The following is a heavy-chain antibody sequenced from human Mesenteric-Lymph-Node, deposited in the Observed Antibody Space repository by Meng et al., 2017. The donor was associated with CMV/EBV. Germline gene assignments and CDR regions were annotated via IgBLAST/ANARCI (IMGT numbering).Heavy chain of an antibody. J-gene: IGHJ4*02. CDR2: IKPDGSEK. D-gene: IGHD6-19*01. Sequence: GGSLRLSCAASGFTFSNSWMTFVRQAPGKGLEWVAIIKPDGSEKYYVDSVKSRFTISRDNAKNSLYLQMNSLRAEDTAVYYCATSGGGHWGQGTLVTVSS. CDR3: ATSGGGH. V-gene: IGHV3-7*01. CDR1: GFTFSNSW.